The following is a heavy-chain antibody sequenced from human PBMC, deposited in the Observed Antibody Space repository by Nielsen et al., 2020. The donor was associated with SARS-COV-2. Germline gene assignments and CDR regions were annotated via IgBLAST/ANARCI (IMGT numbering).Heavy chain of an antibody. J-gene: IGHJ6*02. V-gene: IGHV3-23*01. D-gene: IGHD1/OR15-1a*01. Sequence: WIRQPPGKGLEWVSAISGSGGSTYYADSVKGRFTISRDNSKNTLYLQMNGLRAEDTAVYYCAKRLGRRVGTREYYYYGMDVWGQGTTVTVSS. CDR2: ISGSGGST. CDR3: AKRLGRRVGTREYYYYGMDV.